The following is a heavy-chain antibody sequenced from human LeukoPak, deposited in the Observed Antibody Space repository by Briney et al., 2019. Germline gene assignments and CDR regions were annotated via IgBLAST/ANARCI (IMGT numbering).Heavy chain of an antibody. J-gene: IGHJ6*03. D-gene: IGHD6-6*01. CDR3: AGGSIAARHYYYYMDV. V-gene: IGHV3-20*04. CDR2: INWNGGST. Sequence: PGGSLRLSCAGSGFSFDDYGMSWVRQAPGKGLEWVSGINWNGGSTGYADSVKGRFTISRDNAKNSLYLQMNSLRAEDTALYYCAGGSIAARHYYYYMDVWGKGTTVTVSS. CDR1: GFSFDDYG.